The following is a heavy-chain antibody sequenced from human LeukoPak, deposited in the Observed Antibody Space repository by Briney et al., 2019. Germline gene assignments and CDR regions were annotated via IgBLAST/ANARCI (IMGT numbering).Heavy chain of an antibody. V-gene: IGHV4-61*02. CDR1: GGSISSGSYY. Sequence: SETLSLTCTVSGGSISSGSYYWSWVRQPAGKGLEWIGRIYTSGSTNYNPSLKSRVTISVDTSKNQFSLKLRSVTAADTAVYYCARGTDSSIAVFGVVINYFDYWGQGTLVTVSS. CDR3: ARGTDSSIAVFGVVINYFDY. D-gene: IGHD3-3*01. CDR2: IYTSGST. J-gene: IGHJ4*02.